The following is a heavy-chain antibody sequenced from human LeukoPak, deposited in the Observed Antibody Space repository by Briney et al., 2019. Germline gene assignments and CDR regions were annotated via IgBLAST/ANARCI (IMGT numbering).Heavy chain of an antibody. V-gene: IGHV3-21*01. Sequence: GGSLRLSCAASGFTFSTYSMNWVRQAPGKGLEWVSSISSSSSYIYYADSVKGRFTISRDNAKNSLYLQMNSLRAEDTAVYYCASRIAVAGTWGQGTLVTVSS. D-gene: IGHD6-19*01. CDR1: GFTFSTYS. J-gene: IGHJ5*02. CDR2: ISSSSSYI. CDR3: ASRIAVAGT.